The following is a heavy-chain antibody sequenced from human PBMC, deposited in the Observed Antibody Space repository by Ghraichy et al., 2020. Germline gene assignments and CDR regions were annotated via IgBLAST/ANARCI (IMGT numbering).Heavy chain of an antibody. CDR2: IYYSGST. Sequence: SETLSPTCTVSGGSVSSGSYYWSWIRQPPGKGLEWIGYIYYSGSTNYNPSLKSRVTISVDTSKNQFSLKLSSVTAADTAVYYCARENSVDFDYWGQGTLVTVSS. CDR1: GGSVSSGSYY. D-gene: IGHD6-19*01. J-gene: IGHJ4*02. CDR3: ARENSVDFDY. V-gene: IGHV4-61*01.